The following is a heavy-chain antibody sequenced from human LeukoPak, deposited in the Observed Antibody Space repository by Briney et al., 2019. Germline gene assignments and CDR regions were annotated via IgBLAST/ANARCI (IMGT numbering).Heavy chain of an antibody. CDR3: TTERQWLVLFDY. V-gene: IGHV3-15*01. Sequence: GGSLRLSCAASGFTLSNALMSWVRQAPGAGLEWGGRIKSKTDGGKTAYAAPVKGRFTISRDDSKNTLYLQMNSLKTEDTAVYYCTTERQWLVLFDYWGQGTQVTVSS. CDR1: GFTLSNAL. CDR2: IKSKTDGGKT. D-gene: IGHD6-19*01. J-gene: IGHJ4*02.